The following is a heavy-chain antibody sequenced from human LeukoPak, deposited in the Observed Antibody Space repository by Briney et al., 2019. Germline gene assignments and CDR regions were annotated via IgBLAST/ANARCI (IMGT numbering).Heavy chain of an antibody. D-gene: IGHD3-22*01. CDR2: INSDGSST. V-gene: IGHV3-74*01. J-gene: IGHJ3*02. CDR3: ARDERNNPDSSFPFDI. Sequence: PGGSLRLSCAASGFTFSSYWMHWVRQAPGKGLGWVSRINSDGSSTSYADSVKGRFTISRDNAKNTLYLQMSSLRAEDTAVYYCARDERNNPDSSFPFDIWGQGTMVTVSS. CDR1: GFTFSSYW.